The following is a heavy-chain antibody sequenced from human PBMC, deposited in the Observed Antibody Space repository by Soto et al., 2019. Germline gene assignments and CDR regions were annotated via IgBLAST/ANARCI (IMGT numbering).Heavy chain of an antibody. CDR1: GYTFTSYY. CDR3: ARGPSFYYDFWSGYSYQADYYYYYGMDV. J-gene: IGHJ6*02. V-gene: IGHV1-46*01. D-gene: IGHD3-3*01. Sequence: ASVKVSCKASGYTFTSYYMHWVRQAPGQGLEWMGIINPSGGSTSYAQKFQGRVTMTRDTSTSTVYMELSSLRSEDTAVYYCARGPSFYYDFWSGYSYQADYYYYYGMDVWGQGTTVTVSS. CDR2: INPSGGST.